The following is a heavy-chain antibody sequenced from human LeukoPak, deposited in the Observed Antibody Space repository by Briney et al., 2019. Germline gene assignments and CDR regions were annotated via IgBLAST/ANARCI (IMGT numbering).Heavy chain of an antibody. Sequence: ASVKVSCKASGYSFTDNYLRWVRQAPGQGLEWMGWINPNSGDTNYAQKFQGRVTMTRDTSISTAYMELSRLRSDDKAVYYCARGSLYYYDSSGYYSVWGQGTLVTVSS. J-gene: IGHJ4*02. V-gene: IGHV1-2*02. CDR3: ARGSLYYYDSSGYYSV. CDR2: INPNSGDT. D-gene: IGHD3-22*01. CDR1: GYSFTDNY.